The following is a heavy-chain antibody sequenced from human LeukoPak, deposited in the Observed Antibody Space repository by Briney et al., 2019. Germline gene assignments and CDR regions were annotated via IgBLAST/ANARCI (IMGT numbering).Heavy chain of an antibody. CDR3: AASSGYDSSGYSDY. J-gene: IGHJ4*02. D-gene: IGHD3-22*01. CDR1: GFTFTSSA. Sequence: SVKVSCKASGFTFTSSAVQWVRQARGQRLEWIGWIVVGSGNTNYAQKFQERVTITRDMSTSTAYMELSSLRSEDTAVYYCAASSGYDSSGYSDYWGQGTLVTVSS. CDR2: IVVGSGNT. V-gene: IGHV1-58*01.